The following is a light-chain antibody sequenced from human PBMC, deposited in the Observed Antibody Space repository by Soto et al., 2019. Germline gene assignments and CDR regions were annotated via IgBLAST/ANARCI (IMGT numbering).Light chain of an antibody. V-gene: IGKV3-11*01. CDR2: GAS. Sequence: EIVLTQFPETLSLSPGERATLYCRASQSVSNTLAWYQQIPGQAPRLLIYGASNRAAGIPARFSGSGSGTDFTLTISRLAPEDFAVYYCQQRSNWPPWTFGQGTKVDIK. CDR3: QQRSNWPPWT. CDR1: QSVSNT. J-gene: IGKJ1*01.